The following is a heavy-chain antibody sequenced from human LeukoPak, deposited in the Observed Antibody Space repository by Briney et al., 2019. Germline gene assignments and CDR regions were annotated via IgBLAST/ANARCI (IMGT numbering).Heavy chain of an antibody. V-gene: IGHV3-30-3*01. CDR3: ARESYSGSYSPFDY. CDR2: ISYDGSNK. CDR1: GFTFSSYA. Sequence: GGSLRLSCAASGFTFSSYAMHWVRQAPGKGLEWVAVISYDGSNKYYADSVKGRFTISRDNSKNALYLQMNSLRAEDTAVYYCARESYSGSYSPFDYWGQGTLVTVSS. D-gene: IGHD1-26*01. J-gene: IGHJ4*02.